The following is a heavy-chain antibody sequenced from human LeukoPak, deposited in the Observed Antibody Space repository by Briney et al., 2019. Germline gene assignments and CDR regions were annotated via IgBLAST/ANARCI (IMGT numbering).Heavy chain of an antibody. J-gene: IGHJ4*02. CDR3: ARDNEYQLPHGDY. CDR1: GYTFTSYG. V-gene: IGHV1-18*01. CDR2: ISAYNGNT. D-gene: IGHD2-2*01. Sequence: ASVKVPCXASGYTFTSYGISWVRQAPGQGLEWMGRISAYNGNTNYAQKLQGRVTMTTDTSTSTAYMELRSLRSDDTAVYYCARDNEYQLPHGDYWGQGTLVTVSS.